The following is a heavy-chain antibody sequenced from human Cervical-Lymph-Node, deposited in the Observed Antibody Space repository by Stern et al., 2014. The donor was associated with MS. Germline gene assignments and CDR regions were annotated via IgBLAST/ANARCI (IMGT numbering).Heavy chain of an antibody. D-gene: IGHD3-16*02. CDR3: STLVAH. V-gene: IGHV3-11*01. Sequence: VQLVGSGGGLVKPGGSLRLSCAASGFNFNDLYINWIRQSPGKGLEWIESISSSGTSVQYADSVKGRFIVSRNKDSNSFYLQMDSLRAEDTAIYYCSTLVAHWGQGTLVTVSS. CDR2: ISSSGTSV. CDR1: GFNFNDLY. J-gene: IGHJ4*02.